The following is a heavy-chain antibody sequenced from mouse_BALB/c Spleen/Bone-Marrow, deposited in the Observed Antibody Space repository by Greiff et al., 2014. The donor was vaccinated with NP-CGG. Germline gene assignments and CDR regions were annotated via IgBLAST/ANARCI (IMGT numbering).Heavy chain of an antibody. V-gene: IGHV1-54*01. CDR3: ARAITDAMDY. CDR1: GYAFTNYL. Sequence: VMLVESGAELVRPGTSVKVSCKGSGYAFTNYLIEWVKQRPGQGLEWIGVINSGSGGTKYNEKFKGKATLTADKSSSTAYMQLSRLTSDDSAVYFCARAITDAMDYWGQGTSVTVSS. D-gene: IGHD2-4*01. J-gene: IGHJ4*01. CDR2: INSGSGGT.